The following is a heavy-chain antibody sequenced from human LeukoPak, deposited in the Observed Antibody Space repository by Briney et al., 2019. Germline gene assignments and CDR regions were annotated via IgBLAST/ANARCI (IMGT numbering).Heavy chain of an antibody. D-gene: IGHD2-15*01. CDR2: IYTSGST. Sequence: SETLSLTCTVSGGSISSGSYYWSWIRQPAGKGLEWIGRIYTSGSTNYNPSLKSRVTISVDTSKNQFSLKLSSVTAADTAVYYCASQGAAATFDYWGQGTLVTVSS. CDR1: GGSISSGSYY. V-gene: IGHV4-61*02. J-gene: IGHJ4*02. CDR3: ASQGAAATFDY.